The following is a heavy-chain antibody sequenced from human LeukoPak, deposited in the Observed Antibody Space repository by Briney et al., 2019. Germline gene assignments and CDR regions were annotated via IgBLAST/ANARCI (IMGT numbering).Heavy chain of an antibody. D-gene: IGHD3-22*01. CDR3: ARDEYYYDQGGNY. CDR1: GFTFSSYG. Sequence: PGGSLRLSCAASGFTFSSYGMHWARQAPGKGLEWVAVIWYDGSNKYYADSVKGRFTISRDNSKNTLYLQMNSLRAEDTAVYYCARDEYYYDQGGNYWGQGTLVTVSS. V-gene: IGHV3-33*01. J-gene: IGHJ4*02. CDR2: IWYDGSNK.